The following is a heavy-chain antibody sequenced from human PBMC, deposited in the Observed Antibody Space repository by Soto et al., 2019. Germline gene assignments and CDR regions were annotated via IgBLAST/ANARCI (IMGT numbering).Heavy chain of an antibody. D-gene: IGHD6-6*01. CDR1: GGSISSYY. CDR2: IYNSGNT. J-gene: IGHJ4*02. Sequence: QVQLQESGPGLVKPSETLSLTCTVSGGSISSYYWNWIRQPPGKGLEWIGYIYNSGNTNYNPSLRSRVTISVYTSKNQFSLKLTSVTAADTAVYYCAAPPRYWGQGTLVTVSS. V-gene: IGHV4-59*01. CDR3: AAPPRY.